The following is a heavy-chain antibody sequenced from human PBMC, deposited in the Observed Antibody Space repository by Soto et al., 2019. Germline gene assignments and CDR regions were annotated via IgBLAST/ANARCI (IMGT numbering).Heavy chain of an antibody. CDR3: AQIQYCSGTSCSY. J-gene: IGHJ4*02. V-gene: IGHV3-7*01. Sequence: PGGSLRLSCAASGFTFSNYWMSWVRQAPGKGLEWVANIKQDGSEKYYVDSVKGRYTISRDNAKNSLYLQMNSLRAEDTAVYYCAQIQYCSGTSCSYWGQGTLVTVSS. CDR2: IKQDGSEK. D-gene: IGHD2-2*01. CDR1: GFTFSNYW.